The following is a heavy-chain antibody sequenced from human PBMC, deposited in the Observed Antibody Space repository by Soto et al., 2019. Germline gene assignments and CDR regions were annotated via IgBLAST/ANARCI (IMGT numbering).Heavy chain of an antibody. CDR2: IASSGTPI. CDR1: GFTFSDYA. Sequence: EVQLVESGGGLAQPGGSLRLSCAASGFTFSDYAMNWVRQVPGKGLEWISRIASSGTPIYYADSVRGRLTISRDNAENSLYLQMNSLRDEDTAVYFCTREGIWGQGTLVTVSS. J-gene: IGHJ4*02. V-gene: IGHV3-48*02. CDR3: TREGI.